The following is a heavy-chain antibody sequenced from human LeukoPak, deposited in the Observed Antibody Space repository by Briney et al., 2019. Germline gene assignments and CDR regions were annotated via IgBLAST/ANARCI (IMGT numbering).Heavy chain of an antibody. CDR1: GGSISSHY. J-gene: IGHJ3*02. D-gene: IGHD3-22*01. CDR2: IYYSGST. Sequence: SETLSLTCSVSGGSISSHYWSWIRQPPGKGLEWRGYIYYSGSTNYNPSLKSRVTISVDASKNQFSLKLSSVTAADTAVYYCARAEYYYDSSGLLGAFDIWGQGTMVTVSS. CDR3: ARAEYYYDSSGLLGAFDI. V-gene: IGHV4-59*11.